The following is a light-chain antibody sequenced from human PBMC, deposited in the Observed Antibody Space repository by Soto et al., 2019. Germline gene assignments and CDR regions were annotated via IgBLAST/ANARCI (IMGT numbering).Light chain of an antibody. CDR2: GNS. Sequence: QSVLTQPPSVSGPPGQRVTISCTGSSSNIGAGYDVHWYQQLPGTAPKLLIYGNSNRPSGVPDRFSGSKSGTSVSLAITGLQAEDEADYHCQSYDSSLSGYVFGTGTKLTVL. J-gene: IGLJ1*01. CDR1: SSNIGAGYD. CDR3: QSYDSSLSGYV. V-gene: IGLV1-40*01.